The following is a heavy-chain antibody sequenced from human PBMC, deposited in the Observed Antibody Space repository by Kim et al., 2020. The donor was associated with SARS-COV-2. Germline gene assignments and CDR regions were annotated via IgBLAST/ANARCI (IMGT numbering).Heavy chain of an antibody. V-gene: IGHV4-59*13. CDR1: GGSINGYV. CDR2: VFYTGDA. CDR3: ARRVYSGPEVFDY. J-gene: IGHJ4*02. Sequence: SETLSLTCTVSGGSINGYVWNWIRQAPGKGLDWLGYVFYTGDANYAPSLGSRLNISVDMSKNQFSLRLSSVTAADTAIYYCARRVYSGPEVFDYWGQGALVTVSS. D-gene: IGHD2-15*01.